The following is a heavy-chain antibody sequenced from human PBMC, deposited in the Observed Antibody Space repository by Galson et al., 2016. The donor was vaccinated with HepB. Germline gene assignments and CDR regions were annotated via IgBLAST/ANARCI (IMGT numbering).Heavy chain of an antibody. CDR1: GFSFRSYA. CDR3: ARGPLFYLDY. Sequence: SLRLSCAASGFSFRSYAMNWVRQAPRQGLEWLSYISFRITNVHNADSVKGRFSISRDNAKNSLYLQLNSLRLEDTAVYYCARGPLFYLDYWGQGVLVTVSS. V-gene: IGHV3-48*01. CDR2: ISFRITNV. J-gene: IGHJ4*02.